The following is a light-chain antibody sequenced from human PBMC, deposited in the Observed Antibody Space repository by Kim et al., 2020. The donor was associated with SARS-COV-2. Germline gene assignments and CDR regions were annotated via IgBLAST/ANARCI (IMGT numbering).Light chain of an antibody. V-gene: IGLV3-21*04. CDR1: EIGSKK. CDR3: QVWDSSSDHHYV. J-gene: IGLJ1*01. Sequence: GKTARITGGGDEIGSKKVHWYRPKPGQAPVLFIYYDSDRPSGTPERFTGANSGNTANLTISRVEAGDEADYYCQVWDSSSDHHYVFGTGTKVTVL. CDR2: YDS.